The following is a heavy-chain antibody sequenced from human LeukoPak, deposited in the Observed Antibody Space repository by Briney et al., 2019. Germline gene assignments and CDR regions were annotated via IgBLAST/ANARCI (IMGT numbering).Heavy chain of an antibody. D-gene: IGHD2-8*01. J-gene: IGHJ4*02. V-gene: IGHV3-73*01. CDR1: GFTFSGSA. Sequence: PGGSLRLXCAASGFTFSGSAMHWVRQASGKGLEWVGRIRSKANSYATAYAASVKGRFTISRDDSKNTAYLQMNSLKTEDTAVYYCTRRTPCTNGVCPDYWGQGTLVTVSS. CDR2: IRSKANSYAT. CDR3: TRRTPCTNGVCPDY.